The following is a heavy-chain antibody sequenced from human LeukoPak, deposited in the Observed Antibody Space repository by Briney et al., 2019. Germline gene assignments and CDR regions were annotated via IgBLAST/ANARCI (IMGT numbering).Heavy chain of an antibody. V-gene: IGHV3-7*01. CDR3: AREIRYCSGGSCSNWFDP. CDR1: GFTFSSYW. J-gene: IGHJ5*02. D-gene: IGHD2-15*01. Sequence: GGSLRLSCAASGFTFSSYWMSWVRQAPGKWLEWVANIKQDGSEKYYVDSVKGRFTISRDNAKNSLYLQMNSLRAEDTAVYYCAREIRYCSGGSCSNWFDPWGQGTLVTVSS. CDR2: IKQDGSEK.